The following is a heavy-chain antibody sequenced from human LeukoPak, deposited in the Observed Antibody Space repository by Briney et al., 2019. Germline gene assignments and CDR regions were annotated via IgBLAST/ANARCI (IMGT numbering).Heavy chain of an antibody. V-gene: IGHV4-34*01. D-gene: IGHD2-15*01. J-gene: IGHJ5*02. CDR2: INHSGST. CDR1: GGSFSGYY. CDR3: ARRVGYWSRDWFDP. Sequence: SETLSLTCAVYGGSFSGYYWSWIRQPPGKGLEWIGEINHSGSTNYNPSLKSRVTISVDTSKNQFSLKLSSVTAAVTAVYYCARRVGYWSRDWFDPWGQGTLVTVSS.